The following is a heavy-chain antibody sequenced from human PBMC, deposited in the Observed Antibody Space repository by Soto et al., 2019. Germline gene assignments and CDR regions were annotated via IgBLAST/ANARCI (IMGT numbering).Heavy chain of an antibody. CDR3: VNHYYDSSGDAFDI. CDR1: GGSFSGYY. V-gene: IGHV4-34*01. J-gene: IGHJ3*02. Sequence: SETLSLTCAVYGGSFSGYYWSWIRQPPGKGLEWIGEINHSGSTNYNPSLTSRVTMSVDTSKNQFSLKLSSVTAADTAVYYCVNHYYDSSGDAFDIWGQGTMVTVS. D-gene: IGHD3-22*01. CDR2: INHSGST.